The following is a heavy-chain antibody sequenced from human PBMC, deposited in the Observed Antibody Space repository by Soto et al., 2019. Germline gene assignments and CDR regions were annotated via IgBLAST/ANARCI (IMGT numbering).Heavy chain of an antibody. Sequence: QVQLVQSGAEVKKPGSSVKVPCKASAGTFSRYAFNWVRQAPGQGLEWMGGLIPLFDSANYARDLQGRVTITADESTSTVYMELSSLRSDDTAVYYCARVEAEGGSGFDSWGQGTLVTVSS. D-gene: IGHD2-15*01. CDR2: LIPLFDSA. J-gene: IGHJ4*02. CDR3: ARVEAEGGSGFDS. V-gene: IGHV1-69*01. CDR1: AGTFSRYA.